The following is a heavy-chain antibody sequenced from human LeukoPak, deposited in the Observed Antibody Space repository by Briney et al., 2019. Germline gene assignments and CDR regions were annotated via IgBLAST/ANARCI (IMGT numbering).Heavy chain of an antibody. D-gene: IGHD3-22*01. V-gene: IGHV4-4*07. Sequence: SHTLSLTRTVSGGSISSYYWSWIRQPAGKGLEWIGRIYTSGSTNYNPSLKSRVTMSVDTSKNQFSLKLSSVTAADTAVYYCARDLHSPRMFSSGYYPRWFDPWGQGTLVTVSS. CDR3: ARDLHSPRMFSSGYYPRWFDP. CDR2: IYTSGST. J-gene: IGHJ5*02. CDR1: GGSISSYY.